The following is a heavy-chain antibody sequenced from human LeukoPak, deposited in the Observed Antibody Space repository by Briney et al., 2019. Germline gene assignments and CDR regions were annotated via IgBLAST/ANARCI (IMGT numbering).Heavy chain of an antibody. J-gene: IGHJ4*02. V-gene: IGHV1-69*04. Sequence: SVKVSCKASGGTFSSYAISWVRPAPGQGLEWMGRIIPILGIANYAQKFQGRVTITADKSTSTAYMELSSLRSEDTAVYYCARDGYSSSHPGDYWGQGTLVTVSS. CDR1: GGTFSSYA. CDR3: ARDGYSSSHPGDY. D-gene: IGHD6-13*01. CDR2: IIPILGIA.